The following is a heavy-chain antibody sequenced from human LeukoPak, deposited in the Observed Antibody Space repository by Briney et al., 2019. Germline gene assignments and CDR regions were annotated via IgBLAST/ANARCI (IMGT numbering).Heavy chain of an antibody. CDR3: ARDLIKSGYCSGGSCLYYYYYYGMDV. Sequence: GGSLRLSCAASGFTFSSYSMNWVRQAPGKGLEWVSSISSSSSYIYYADSVKGRFTISRDNAKNSLYLQMNSLRAEDTAVYYCARDLIKSGYCSGGSCLYYYYYYGMDVWGQGTTVTVSS. D-gene: IGHD2-15*01. CDR2: ISSSSSYI. CDR1: GFTFSSYS. J-gene: IGHJ6*02. V-gene: IGHV3-21*01.